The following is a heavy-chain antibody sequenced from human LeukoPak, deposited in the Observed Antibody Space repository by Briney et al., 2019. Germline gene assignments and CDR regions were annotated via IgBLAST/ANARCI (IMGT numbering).Heavy chain of an antibody. CDR2: ISGGGRST. D-gene: IGHD6-13*01. V-gene: IGHV3-23*01. Sequence: GGSLRLSCAASGFSFSSYAMSWVRQAPGKGLEWVSAISGGGRSTYYADSVNGRFTISRDNSKNTLSLQMNSLRAEDTAVYYCAKDLRIAAAGTFDYWGQGTLVTVSS. J-gene: IGHJ4*02. CDR3: AKDLRIAAAGTFDY. CDR1: GFSFSSYA.